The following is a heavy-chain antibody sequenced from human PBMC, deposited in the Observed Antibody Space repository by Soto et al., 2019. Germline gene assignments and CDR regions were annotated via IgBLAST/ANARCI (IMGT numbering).Heavy chain of an antibody. Sequence: SETLSLTCTVSGGSISSYYWSWIRQPPGKGLEWIGYIYYSGSTNYNPSLKSRVTISVDTSKNQFSLKLSSVTAADTAVYYCARVLALYDILTGYYSRPYYGMDVWGQGTRVTVSS. CDR3: ARVLALYDILTGYYSRPYYGMDV. CDR2: IYYSGST. CDR1: GGSISSYY. D-gene: IGHD3-9*01. J-gene: IGHJ6*02. V-gene: IGHV4-59*01.